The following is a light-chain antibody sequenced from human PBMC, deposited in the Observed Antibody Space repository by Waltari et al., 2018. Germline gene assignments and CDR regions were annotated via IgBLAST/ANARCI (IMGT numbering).Light chain of an antibody. Sequence: QSALTQPPSASGSPGQSVTISSTGTSSDVGGSNFVSWYQQHPGKAPKLMIYEVSKRPSGVPDRFSGSKSGNTASLTVSGLQPEDEADYYCSSYAGNHVVFGGGTKLTVL. V-gene: IGLV2-8*01. CDR1: SSDVGGSNF. CDR3: SSYAGNHVV. CDR2: EVS. J-gene: IGLJ2*01.